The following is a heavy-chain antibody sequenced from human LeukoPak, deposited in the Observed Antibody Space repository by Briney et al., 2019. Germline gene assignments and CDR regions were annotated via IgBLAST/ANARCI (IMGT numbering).Heavy chain of an antibody. V-gene: IGHV4-59*08. J-gene: IGHJ4*02. CDR3: ARHTSYGHFDY. CDR2: IYYSGST. D-gene: IGHD3-10*01. CDR1: GGSISSYY. Sequence: NASETLSLTCTVSGGSISSYYWSWIRQPPGKGLEWIGYIYYSGSTNYNPSLKSRVTISVDTSKNQFSLKLSSVTAADTAMYYCARHTSYGHFDYWGQGTLVTVSS.